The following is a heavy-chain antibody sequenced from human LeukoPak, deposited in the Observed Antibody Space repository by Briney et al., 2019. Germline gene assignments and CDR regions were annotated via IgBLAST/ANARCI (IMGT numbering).Heavy chain of an antibody. CDR2: ISGSGGST. CDR1: GFPFSSYA. Sequence: GSLRLSCAASGFPFSSYAMSWVRPAPGEGLEWVSAISGSGGSTYYPDSEKGRFTISRDNSKNTLYLQMNSVRAEDTAVYYCAKWGPSGFDYWGQGTLVTVSS. J-gene: IGHJ4*02. D-gene: IGHD6-19*01. V-gene: IGHV3-23*01. CDR3: AKWGPSGFDY.